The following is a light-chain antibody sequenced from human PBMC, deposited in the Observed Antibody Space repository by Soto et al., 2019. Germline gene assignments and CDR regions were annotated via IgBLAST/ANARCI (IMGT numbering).Light chain of an antibody. Sequence: QSALTQPASVSGSPGQSITLSCIGTSSDVGGYNFVSWYQQHPGKAPKLMIYEVSNRPSGVSTRFSGSKSGNTASLTISGLQAEDEADYYCFSYRSTGILLFGGGTQLTVL. CDR2: EVS. CDR3: FSYRSTGILL. CDR1: SSDVGGYNF. V-gene: IGLV2-14*01. J-gene: IGLJ2*01.